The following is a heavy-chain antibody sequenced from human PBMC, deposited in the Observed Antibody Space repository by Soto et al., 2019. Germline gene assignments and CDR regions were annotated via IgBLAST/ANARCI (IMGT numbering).Heavy chain of an antibody. Sequence: SETLSLTCTVSGGSISSYYWSWIRQPPGKGLEWIGYIYYSGSTNYNPSLKSRVTISVDTSKNQFSLKLSSVTAADTAVYYCARGKLELPYYFDYWGQGTLVTVSS. J-gene: IGHJ4*02. V-gene: IGHV4-59*01. CDR1: GGSISSYY. D-gene: IGHD1-7*01. CDR3: ARGKLELPYYFDY. CDR2: IYYSGST.